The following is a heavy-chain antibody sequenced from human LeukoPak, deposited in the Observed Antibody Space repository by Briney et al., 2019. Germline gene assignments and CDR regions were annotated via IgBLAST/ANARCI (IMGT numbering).Heavy chain of an antibody. J-gene: IGHJ4*02. Sequence: GGSLRLSCAASGFTFSSYAMSWVRQAPGKGLEWVSSISSSSSYIYYADSVKGRFTISRDNAKNSLYLQMNSLRAEDTAVYYCARDRTVGASNFDYWGQGTLVTVSS. CDR2: ISSSSSYI. CDR3: ARDRTVGASNFDY. D-gene: IGHD1-26*01. CDR1: GFTFSSYA. V-gene: IGHV3-21*01.